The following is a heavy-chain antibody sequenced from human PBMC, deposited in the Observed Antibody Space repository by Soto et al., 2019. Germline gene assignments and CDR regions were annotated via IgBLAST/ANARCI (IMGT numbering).Heavy chain of an antibody. J-gene: IGHJ6*02. V-gene: IGHV3-30-3*01. D-gene: IGHD1-1*01. Sequence: QVQLVESGGGVVQPGRSLRLSCAASGFTFSYHALNWVRQAPGKGLEWVAVISYDGDNKYIAESVKGRFTISRDNSKNPVSLQMNSLRTEDTAMYFCARGTTTSAFSAMDVWGQGTRVTVSS. CDR1: GFTFSYHA. CDR3: ARGTTTSAFSAMDV. CDR2: ISYDGDNK.